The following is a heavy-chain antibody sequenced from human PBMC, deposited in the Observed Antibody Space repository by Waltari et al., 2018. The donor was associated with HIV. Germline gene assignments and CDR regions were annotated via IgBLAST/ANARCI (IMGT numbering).Heavy chain of an antibody. CDR1: GYTFSTYA. Sequence: QVQLVQSGSELKKPGASVKVSCKASGYTFSTYAMIWVRQAPGQGLEWMGWIDTNTRNPTYAQGFTGRFVFSFDTSVSTAQLQISSLKAEYTAVYYCARAVRGVIAPAYWVQGTLVTVSS. J-gene: IGHJ4*02. CDR2: IDTNTRNP. V-gene: IGHV7-4-1*02. D-gene: IGHD3-10*01. CDR3: ARAVRGVIAPAY.